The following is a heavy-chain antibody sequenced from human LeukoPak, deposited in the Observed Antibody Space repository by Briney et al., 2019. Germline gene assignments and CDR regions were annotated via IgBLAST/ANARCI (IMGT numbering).Heavy chain of an antibody. CDR3: ARGKGSGYYYNY. CDR2: LYSGGDT. D-gene: IGHD3-22*01. J-gene: IGHJ4*02. CDR1: GSTVNSNY. Sequence: QPGGSLRLSCAVSGSTVNSNYMTWVRQAPGKGLKWVSVLYSGGDTYYADSVKGRFIISRDNSKNTLYLQMNSLRAEDTAVYYCARGKGSGYYYNYWGQGTLVTVSS. V-gene: IGHV3-66*01.